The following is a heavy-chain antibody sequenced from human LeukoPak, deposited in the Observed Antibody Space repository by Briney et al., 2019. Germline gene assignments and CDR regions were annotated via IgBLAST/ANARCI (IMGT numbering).Heavy chain of an antibody. CDR2: IYYSGST. Sequence: PSETLSLTCTVSGGSISSGGYYWSWIRQHPGKGLEWIGYIYYSGSTYYNPSLKSRVTISVDTSKNQFSLKLSSVTAADTAVYYCARESLQQPIDYWGQGTLVTVSS. CDR1: GGSISSGGYY. D-gene: IGHD6-13*01. CDR3: ARESLQQPIDY. J-gene: IGHJ4*02. V-gene: IGHV4-31*03.